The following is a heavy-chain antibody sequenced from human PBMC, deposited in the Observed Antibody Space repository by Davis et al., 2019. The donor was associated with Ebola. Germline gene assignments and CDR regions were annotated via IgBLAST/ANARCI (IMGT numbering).Heavy chain of an antibody. J-gene: IGHJ4*02. CDR2: INPYTGDT. CDR3: ARDSQARFGHGSSGYDLEY. D-gene: IGHD5-12*01. Sequence: ASVKVSCKASGYTFASYDIHWVRQASGQGLEWVGWINPYTGDTKYSQKFQGRVTITRDTSATTAYMELSSLRSEDTAVYFCARDSQARFGHGSSGYDLEYWGQGTLVTVSS. V-gene: IGHV1-3*01. CDR1: GYTFASYD.